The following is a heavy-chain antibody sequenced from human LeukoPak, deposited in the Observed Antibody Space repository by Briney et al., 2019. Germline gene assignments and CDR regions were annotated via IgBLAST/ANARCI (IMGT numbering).Heavy chain of an antibody. V-gene: IGHV3-7*01. CDR1: GVAFGTSG. Sequence: VGSFRGDCTSDGVAFGTSGISGGRQIPGKGLEWVANIKQDGSEKYYVDSVKGRFTISRDNAKNSLYLQMNSLRAEDTAMYYCARDSAGNDYWGQGTLVTVSS. CDR3: ARDSAGNDY. J-gene: IGHJ4*02. CDR2: IKQDGSEK. D-gene: IGHD6-13*01.